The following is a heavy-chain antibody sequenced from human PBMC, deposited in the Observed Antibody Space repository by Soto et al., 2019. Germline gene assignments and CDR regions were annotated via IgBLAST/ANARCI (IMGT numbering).Heavy chain of an antibody. CDR3: VRTSLVVAAATREDY. J-gene: IGHJ4*02. CDR1: GFTFSSYC. V-gene: IGHV3-74*01. Sequence: EVQLVESGGGLVQPGGSLRLSCAASGFTFSSYCMHWVRQAPGKGLVWVSRINSDGSSTSYADSVKGRFTISRDNAKNTLYLQMNSLRAEDTAVYYCVRTSLVVAAATREDYWGQGTLVTVS. CDR2: INSDGSST. D-gene: IGHD2-15*01.